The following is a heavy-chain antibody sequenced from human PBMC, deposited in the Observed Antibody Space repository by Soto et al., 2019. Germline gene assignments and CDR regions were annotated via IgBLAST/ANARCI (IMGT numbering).Heavy chain of an antibody. D-gene: IGHD3-3*01. CDR1: GGSIDSPSDH. CDR2: IYYTGST. J-gene: IGHJ5*01. Sequence: PSETLCLTCSVSGGSIDSPSDHWGWVRQPPGKGLEWIGTIYYTGSTYHNPFLRSRVTIFVDTSKNQFSLKLTSVTAADTAVYYCARDFGGGALDSWGQGTLVTVSS. V-gene: IGHV4-39*02. CDR3: ARDFGGGALDS.